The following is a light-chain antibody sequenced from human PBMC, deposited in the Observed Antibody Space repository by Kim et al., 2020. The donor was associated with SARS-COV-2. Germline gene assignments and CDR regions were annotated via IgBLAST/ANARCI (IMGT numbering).Light chain of an antibody. J-gene: IGKJ2*01. CDR3: QHYSRFPYT. CDR1: ESIGTW. CDR2: LAS. Sequence: GDRVTITCRASESIGTWLAWYQQKPGRAPSLLIYLASTLESGVPSRFSGTGSGTEFSLSITSLQPDDFATYYCQHYSRFPYTFGQGTKLEI. V-gene: IGKV1-5*03.